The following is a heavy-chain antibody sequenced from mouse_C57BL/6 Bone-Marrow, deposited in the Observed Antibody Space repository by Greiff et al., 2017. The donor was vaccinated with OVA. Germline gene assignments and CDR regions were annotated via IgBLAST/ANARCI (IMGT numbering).Heavy chain of an antibody. CDR3: AREDLFDWYFDV. CDR1: GYTFTSYW. CDR2: IDPSDSYT. Sequence: QVQLQQPGAELVMPGASVKLSCKASGYTFTSYWMHWVKQRPGQGLEWIGEIDPSDSYTNYNQKFKGKSTLTVDKSSSTAYMQLSSLTSEDSAVYYCAREDLFDWYFDVWGTGTTVTVFS. V-gene: IGHV1-69*01. J-gene: IGHJ1*03.